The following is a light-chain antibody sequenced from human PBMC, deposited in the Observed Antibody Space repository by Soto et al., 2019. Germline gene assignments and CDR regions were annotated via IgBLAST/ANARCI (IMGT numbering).Light chain of an antibody. CDR3: QQRGTWPRVT. Sequence: EVVLTQSPATLSLSPGESATLSCRASQSISRSLGWYQQKPGQSPSLLIYDASIRAAGIPARFRGGGSGTGFTLTISSLAPEDFAIFYCQQRGTWPRVTFGGGTKVEIK. J-gene: IGKJ4*01. CDR2: DAS. V-gene: IGKV3-11*01. CDR1: QSISRS.